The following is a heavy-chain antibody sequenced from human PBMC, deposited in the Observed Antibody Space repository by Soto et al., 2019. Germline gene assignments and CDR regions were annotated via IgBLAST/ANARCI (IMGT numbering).Heavy chain of an antibody. CDR3: AKIPTGSGSSKFDY. D-gene: IGHD3-10*01. J-gene: IGHJ4*02. Sequence: GSLRLSFAASGFTFRTYAMNWVRQAPGKGLEWISAISGSGSFTHYADSVRGRFTISRDNSQNQLYLQMNNLRGDDTAMYYCAKIPTGSGSSKFDYWGQGIQVTVSS. CDR1: GFTFRTYA. V-gene: IGHV3-23*01. CDR2: ISGSGSFT.